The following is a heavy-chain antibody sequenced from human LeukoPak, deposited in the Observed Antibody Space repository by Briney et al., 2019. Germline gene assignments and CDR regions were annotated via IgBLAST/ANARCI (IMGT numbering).Heavy chain of an antibody. CDR1: GFSLTTYE. CDR3: AGDSSDSKRGHFDY. D-gene: IGHD6-19*01. V-gene: IGHV3-48*03. CDR2: ISSSGDSI. J-gene: IGHJ4*02. Sequence: PGGSLRLSCAASGFSLTTYEMNWVRQAPGKGLEWVSYISSSGDSIYYEASVKGRFTISRDNSKNTLYLQMNSLRAEDTAIYYCAGDSSDSKRGHFDYWGQGTLVTVSS.